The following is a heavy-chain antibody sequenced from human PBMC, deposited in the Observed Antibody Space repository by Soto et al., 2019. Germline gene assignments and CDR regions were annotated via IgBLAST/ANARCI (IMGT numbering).Heavy chain of an antibody. V-gene: IGHV3-23*01. Sequence: EVQLLESGGGLVQPGGSLRLSCAASGFPFSSFAMSWVRQAPGKGLEWVSSITVGGAQKDYGQSVKGRFTISRDNSNDTLFLKMDSLQVEDTAIYYCTRMPGGGWQRFFDYWGQGTVVTVSS. CDR2: ITVGGAQK. CDR1: GFPFSSFA. D-gene: IGHD5-12*01. CDR3: TRMPGGGWQRFFDY. J-gene: IGHJ4*02.